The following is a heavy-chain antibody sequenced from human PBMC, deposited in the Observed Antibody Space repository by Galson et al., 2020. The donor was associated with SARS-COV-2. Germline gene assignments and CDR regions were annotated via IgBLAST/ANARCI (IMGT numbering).Heavy chain of an antibody. J-gene: IGHJ4*02. Sequence: GESLKISCAAFGFTFSSYAMSWVRQAPGKGLEWVSGMSGSGGSTYYADSVKGRFTISRDNSKNTLYLQMNSLRADDTAVYYCAKDRDVLLFFGELHYWGQGTLVTFSS. V-gene: IGHV3-23*01. D-gene: IGHD3-10*01. CDR3: AKDRDVLLFFGELHY. CDR2: MSGSGGST. CDR1: GFTFSSYA.